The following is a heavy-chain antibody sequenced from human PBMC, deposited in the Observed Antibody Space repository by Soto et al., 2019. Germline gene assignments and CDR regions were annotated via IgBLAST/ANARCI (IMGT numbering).Heavy chain of an antibody. Sequence: QLQLQESGPGLVKPSETLSLTCTVSGGSISSSSYYWGWIRQPPGKGLEWIGSIYYSGSTYYNPSLKSRVTISVDTSKNQFSLKLSSVTAADTAVYYCARQRTMVWGIGSNNWFAPWGQGTLVTVSS. CDR1: GGSISSSSYY. J-gene: IGHJ5*02. CDR2: IYYSGST. D-gene: IGHD3-10*01. V-gene: IGHV4-39*01. CDR3: ARQRTMVWGIGSNNWFAP.